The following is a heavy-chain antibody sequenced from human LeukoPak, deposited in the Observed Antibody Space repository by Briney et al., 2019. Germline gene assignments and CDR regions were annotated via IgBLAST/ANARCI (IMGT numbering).Heavy chain of an antibody. V-gene: IGHV1-2*02. D-gene: IGHD5-12*01. CDR3: ARGSGVHRGYSGLLWFDP. CDR2: INPNSGGT. Sequence: GASVKVSCKASGYTFTGYYMHWVQQAPGQGLEWMGWINPNSGGTNYAQKFQGRVTMTRDTSNSTAYMELSRLRSDDTAVYYCARGSGVHRGYSGLLWFDPWGQGTLVTVSS. CDR1: GYTFTGYY. J-gene: IGHJ5*02.